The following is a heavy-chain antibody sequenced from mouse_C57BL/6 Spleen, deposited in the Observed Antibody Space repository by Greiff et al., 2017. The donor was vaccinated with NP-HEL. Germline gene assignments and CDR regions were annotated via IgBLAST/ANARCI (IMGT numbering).Heavy chain of an antibody. Sequence: DVHLVESGGGLVKPGGSLKLSCAASGFTFSDYGMHWVRQAPEKGLEWVAYISSGSSTIYYADTVKGRFTISRDNAKNTLFLQMTSLRSEDTAMYYCARWDYGSFDYWGQGTTLTVSS. CDR1: GFTFSDYG. CDR3: ARWDYGSFDY. V-gene: IGHV5-17*01. CDR2: ISSGSSTI. J-gene: IGHJ2*01. D-gene: IGHD1-2*01.